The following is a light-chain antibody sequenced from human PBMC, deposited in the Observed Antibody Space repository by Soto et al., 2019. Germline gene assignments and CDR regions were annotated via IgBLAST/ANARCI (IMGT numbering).Light chain of an antibody. J-gene: IGKJ4*01. CDR3: QQLNSYPHT. CDR2: VTS. CDR1: QGISSY. V-gene: IGKV1-9*01. Sequence: DNPLTQSPSFLSASVGDRVTITCRASQGISSYLAWYQQKPGKAPKLLIYVTSTLQSGVPSRFSGSGSGTEFTLTISSLQPEDFATYYCQQLNSYPHTFGGGTKVEIK.